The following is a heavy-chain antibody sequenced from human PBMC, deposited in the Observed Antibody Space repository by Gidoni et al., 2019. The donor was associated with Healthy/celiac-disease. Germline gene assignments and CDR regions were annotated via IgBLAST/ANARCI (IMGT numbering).Heavy chain of an antibody. CDR3: AREVDTAMVTAGGMDV. V-gene: IGHV4-61*02. Sequence: QVQLQESGPGLVKPSQTLSLTCTVSGGSISSGSYYWSWIRQPAGKGLEWIGRIYTSGSTNYNPSLKSRVTISVDTSKNQFSLKLSSVTAADTAVYYCAREVDTAMVTAGGMDVWGQGTTVTVSS. J-gene: IGHJ6*02. CDR2: IYTSGST. CDR1: GGSISSGSYY. D-gene: IGHD5-18*01.